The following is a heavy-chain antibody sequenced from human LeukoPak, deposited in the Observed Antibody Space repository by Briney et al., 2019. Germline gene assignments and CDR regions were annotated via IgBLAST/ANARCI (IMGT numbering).Heavy chain of an antibody. J-gene: IGHJ3*02. CDR3: ASNYDSTVGAFDI. V-gene: IGHV1-69*13. Sequence: AASVKVSCKASGGTFSSYAISWVRQAPGQGLEWMGGIIPIFGTANYAQKFQGRVTITADESTSTAYMELSSLRSEDTAVYYCASNYDSTVGAFDIWGQGTMVTVSS. CDR2: IIPIFGTA. D-gene: IGHD3-22*01. CDR1: GGTFSSYA.